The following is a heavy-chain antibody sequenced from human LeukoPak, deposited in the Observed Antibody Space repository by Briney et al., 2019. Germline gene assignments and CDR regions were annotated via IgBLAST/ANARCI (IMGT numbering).Heavy chain of an antibody. CDR1: GGSISSYY. CDR3: ARYDSSGYSNWYFDL. J-gene: IGHJ2*01. V-gene: IGHV4-59*01. D-gene: IGHD3-22*01. CDR2: IYYSGST. Sequence: SETLSLTCTVSGGSISSYYWSWVRQPPGKGLEWIGFIYYSGSTNYNPSLKSRVTLSVDTSKNQFSLRLSSVTAADTAVYYCARYDSSGYSNWYFDLWGRGTLVTVSS.